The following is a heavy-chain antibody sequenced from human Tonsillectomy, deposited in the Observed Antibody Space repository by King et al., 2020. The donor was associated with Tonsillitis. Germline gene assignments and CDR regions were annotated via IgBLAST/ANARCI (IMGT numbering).Heavy chain of an antibody. V-gene: IGHV4-59*01. D-gene: IGHD2-15*01. Sequence: QLQESGPGLVKPSETLSLTCTVSGGSISSYYWSWIRQPPGKGLEWIGYIYNSGSTYYNASLKSRVTISVDTSKNQFSLKLSSVTAADTAVYYCARITPGYCSGGSCYSSSYFDYGGQGTLVTVSS. CDR3: ARITPGYCSGGSCYSSSYFDY. CDR1: GGSISSYY. J-gene: IGHJ4*02. CDR2: IYNSGST.